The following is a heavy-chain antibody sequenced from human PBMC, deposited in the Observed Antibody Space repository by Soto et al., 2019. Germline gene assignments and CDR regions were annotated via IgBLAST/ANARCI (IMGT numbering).Heavy chain of an antibody. V-gene: IGHV4-4*07. J-gene: IGHJ5*02. Sequence: QVQLLESGPGLVKPSDTLSLTCNVSGASTNIYYWSWIRQSAGKGLEWLGRIYTTGNVNYNPSLRGRVTMSRDAAKNQLSLKLTSVTAADTAVYYCVRDRLDWFDPWGPGLLVTVSS. CDR1: GASTNIYY. CDR2: IYTTGNV. CDR3: VRDRLDWFDP.